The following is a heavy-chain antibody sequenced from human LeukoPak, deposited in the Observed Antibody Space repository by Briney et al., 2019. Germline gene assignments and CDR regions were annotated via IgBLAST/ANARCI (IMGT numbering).Heavy chain of an antibody. Sequence: PSETLSLTCTVSGGSISSYYWSWIRQPPGKGLEWIGYIYYSGSTNYNPSLKSRVTISVDTSKNQFSLKLSSVTAADTAVYYCARDRYYYDSSGYTNWFDPWGQGTLVTVPS. CDR3: ARDRYYYDSSGYTNWFDP. J-gene: IGHJ5*02. V-gene: IGHV4-59*01. CDR1: GGSISSYY. CDR2: IYYSGST. D-gene: IGHD3-22*01.